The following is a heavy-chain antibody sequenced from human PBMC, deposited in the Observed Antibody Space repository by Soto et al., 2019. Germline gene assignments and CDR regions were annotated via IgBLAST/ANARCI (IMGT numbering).Heavy chain of an antibody. J-gene: IGHJ4*02. V-gene: IGHV4-59*01. CDR1: GVSTTSDY. Sequence: PSETLSLTCTVSGVSTTSDYCSWIRQPPGKGLEWLGYIFHSLGAKYDPSLGSRGTISLDTSKNQLSLSLRSVADADTAIYFCVRDLNGSGDYWGQGTLVTVSS. CDR3: VRDLNGSGDY. CDR2: IFHSLGA. D-gene: IGHD3-10*01.